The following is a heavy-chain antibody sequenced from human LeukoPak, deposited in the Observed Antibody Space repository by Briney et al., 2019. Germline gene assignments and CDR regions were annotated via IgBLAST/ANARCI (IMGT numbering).Heavy chain of an antibody. CDR1: GFIFSSYA. CDR2: ISGSGGGT. J-gene: IGHJ4*02. D-gene: IGHD3-22*01. CDR3: AKRGVVIRVILVGFHKEAYYFDS. Sequence: GGSLRLSCAASGFIFSSYAMHWVRQAPGKGLEWVAGISGSGGGTNYADSVKGRFTISRDNPKNTLYLQMNRLRAEDTAVYFCAKRGVVIRVILVGFHKEAYYFDSWGQGALVTVSS. V-gene: IGHV3-23*01.